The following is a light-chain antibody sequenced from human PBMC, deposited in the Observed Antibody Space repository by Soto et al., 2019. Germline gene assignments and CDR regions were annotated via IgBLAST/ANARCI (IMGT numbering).Light chain of an antibody. CDR3: CSYAGSLV. J-gene: IGLJ2*01. V-gene: IGLV2-11*01. Sequence: QSALTQPRSVSGSPGQSVTISCTGTSSDVGGYNYVSWYQQHPGKAPKLMIYDVSKWPSGVPDRFSGSKSGNTASLTISGLQAEDEADYYCCSYAGSLVFGGGTKLTVL. CDR1: SSDVGGYNY. CDR2: DVS.